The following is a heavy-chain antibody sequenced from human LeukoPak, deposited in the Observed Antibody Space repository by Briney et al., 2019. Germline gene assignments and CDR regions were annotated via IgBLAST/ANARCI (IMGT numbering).Heavy chain of an antibody. Sequence: GGSLRLSCAASGVTVSSNYMSWVRQAPGKGLEWGSVIYSGGSTYYADSVKGRFTISRDNSKNTLYLQMNSLRAEDTAVYYCARDYYDSSGYSLDYWGQGTLVTVSS. CDR3: ARDYYDSSGYSLDY. J-gene: IGHJ4*02. D-gene: IGHD3-22*01. CDR1: GVTVSSNY. V-gene: IGHV3-66*01. CDR2: IYSGGST.